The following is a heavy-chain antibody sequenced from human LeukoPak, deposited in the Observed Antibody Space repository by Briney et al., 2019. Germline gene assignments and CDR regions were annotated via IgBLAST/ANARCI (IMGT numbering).Heavy chain of an antibody. V-gene: IGHV1-69*05. CDR1: GGTFSSYA. CDR3: ARGVGAMTSHGAFDI. D-gene: IGHD1-26*01. Sequence: SVKVSCKASGGTFSSYAISWVRQAPGQGLEWMGGTIPIFGTANYAQKFQGRVTITTDESTSTAYMELSSLRSEDTAVYYCARGVGAMTSHGAFDIWGQGTMVTVSS. CDR2: TIPIFGTA. J-gene: IGHJ3*02.